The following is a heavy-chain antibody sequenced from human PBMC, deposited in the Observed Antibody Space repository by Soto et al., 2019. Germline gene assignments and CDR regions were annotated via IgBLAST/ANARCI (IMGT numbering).Heavy chain of an antibody. CDR3: ARHYNTGAFFDY. D-gene: IGHD1-20*01. CDR1: GGSISSSHY. Sequence: SETLSLTCTVSGGSISSSHYWGWIRQPPGKGLEWIGSVSYSGSTYYNPSFKSRVTISGDTSKNQFSLKVNSMTATDTAVYYCARHYNTGAFFDYWGQGTLVTVS. J-gene: IGHJ4*02. CDR2: VSYSGST. V-gene: IGHV4-39*01.